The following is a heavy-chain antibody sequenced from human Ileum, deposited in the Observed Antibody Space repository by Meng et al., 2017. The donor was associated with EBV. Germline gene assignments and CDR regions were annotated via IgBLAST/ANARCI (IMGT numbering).Heavy chain of an antibody. J-gene: IGHJ4*02. Sequence: EARLVDPGGWFVQPWGSLGRSCAASGFNFSIYVMHWVRQAPGKGLVWVSRISHDGSNTMYADSVKGRFTVSRDNAKNTPYVQMNNLRAEDTAVYYCTTDTRFRIDSWGQGTLVTVSS. CDR2: ISHDGSNT. D-gene: IGHD2-21*01. CDR1: GFNFSIYV. V-gene: IGHV3-74*03. CDR3: TTDTRFRIDS.